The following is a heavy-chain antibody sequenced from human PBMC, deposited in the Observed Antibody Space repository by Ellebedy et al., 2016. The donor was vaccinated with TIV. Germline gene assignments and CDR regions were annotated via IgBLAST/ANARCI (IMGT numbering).Heavy chain of an antibody. Sequence: AASVKVSCKTSECNFNTYGVSWVRQAPGQGLEWMGGIIPFFGTVKSYDNFQGRVTISADKSTSTAFMELRSLESQDTAVYYCATDVSGWLESWGRGTVVIVSS. CDR3: ATDVSGWLES. CDR2: IIPFFGTV. J-gene: IGHJ5*01. V-gene: IGHV1-69*06. D-gene: IGHD6-19*01. CDR1: ECNFNTYG.